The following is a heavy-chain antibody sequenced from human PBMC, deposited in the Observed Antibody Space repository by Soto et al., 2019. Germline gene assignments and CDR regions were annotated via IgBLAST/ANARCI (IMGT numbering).Heavy chain of an antibody. Sequence: QVQLQQWGAGLLKPSETLSLTCAVYGGSFSGYYWSWIRQPPGKGLEWIGEINHSGSTNYNPSLKSRVTISVDTSKNQFSLKLSSVTAADTAVYYCARGIRVRGVKGAFDIWGQGTMVTVSS. CDR1: GGSFSGYY. CDR2: INHSGST. CDR3: ARGIRVRGVKGAFDI. D-gene: IGHD3-10*01. J-gene: IGHJ3*02. V-gene: IGHV4-34*01.